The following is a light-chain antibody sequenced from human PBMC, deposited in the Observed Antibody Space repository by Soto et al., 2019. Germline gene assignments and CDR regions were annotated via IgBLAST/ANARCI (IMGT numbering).Light chain of an antibody. CDR1: SSDVGGYNY. J-gene: IGLJ3*02. CDR3: TSFTSSSTWV. Sequence: QSVLTQPASVSGSPGQSITISCTGTSSDVGGYNYVSWFQQLPGKAPKLKIYEVSNRPSGVSNRFSGSKSGYTASLTISELQAEDEADYYCTSFTSSSTWVFGGGTKLTVL. V-gene: IGLV2-14*03. CDR2: EVS.